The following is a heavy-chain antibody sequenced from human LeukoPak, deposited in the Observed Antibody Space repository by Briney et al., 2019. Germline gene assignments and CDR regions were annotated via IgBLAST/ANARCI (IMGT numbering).Heavy chain of an antibody. J-gene: IGHJ3*02. CDR3: ATRLEAVDAFDI. CDR2: FDPEDGET. V-gene: IGHV1-24*01. D-gene: IGHD5-24*01. Sequence: ASVKVSCKVSGYTLTELSMHWVRQAPGKGLEWMGGFDPEDGETIHAQKFQGRVTMTEDTSTDTAYMELSSLRSEDTAVYYCATRLEAVDAFDIWGQGTMVTVSS. CDR1: GYTLTELS.